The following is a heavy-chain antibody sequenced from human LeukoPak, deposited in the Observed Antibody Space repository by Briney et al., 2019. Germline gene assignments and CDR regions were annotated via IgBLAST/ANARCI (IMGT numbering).Heavy chain of an antibody. D-gene: IGHD2-15*01. CDR3: AGAISGGSWEV. J-gene: IGHJ4*02. V-gene: IGHV3-48*01. CDR2: ISSSSSTI. Sequence: PGGSLRLSCAASGFTFSSYSMNWVRQAPGKGLEWVSYISSSSSTIYYADSVKGRFTISRDNAKNSLYLQMNSLRAEDTAVYYCAGAISGGSWEVWGQGTLVTVSS. CDR1: GFTFSSYS.